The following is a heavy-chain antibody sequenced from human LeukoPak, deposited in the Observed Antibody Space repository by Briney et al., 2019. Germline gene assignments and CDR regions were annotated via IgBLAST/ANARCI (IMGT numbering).Heavy chain of an antibody. CDR1: GFTFSNYW. CDR3: AKVPPHYYDSSFVDY. D-gene: IGHD3-22*01. Sequence: GGSLRLSCAASGFTFSNYWMRWARQAPGKGLEWVANIHPDGSAKYYVDSVKGRFTISRDNAENSLYLQMNSLRDEDTAVYYCAKVPPHYYDSSFVDYWGQGTLVTVSS. V-gene: IGHV3-7*01. CDR2: IHPDGSAK. J-gene: IGHJ4*02.